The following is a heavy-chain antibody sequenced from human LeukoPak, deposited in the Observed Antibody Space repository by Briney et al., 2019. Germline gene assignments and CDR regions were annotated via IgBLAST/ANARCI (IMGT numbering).Heavy chain of an antibody. CDR3: ATDGAGFDT. CDR1: GFTFNDYY. CDR2: INIGGTNT. Sequence: GGSLRLSCAASGFTFNDYYMSWIRQAPGKGLGWLSYINIGGTNTHYADSVKGRFTISRDNAKKSLYLEMNNLRAEHTAVYYCATDGAGFDTWGQGVLVTVSS. J-gene: IGHJ5*02. V-gene: IGHV3-11*01.